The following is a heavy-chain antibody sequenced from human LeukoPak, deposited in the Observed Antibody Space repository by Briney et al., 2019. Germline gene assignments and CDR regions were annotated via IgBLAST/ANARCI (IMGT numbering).Heavy chain of an antibody. V-gene: IGHV4-39*02. CDR1: GGSITRSGDY. Sequence: SETLSLTCTVSGGSITRSGDYGGWIRQTPGKGLEWIGSIYYTGSTYNNPSLRSRLTISVDSSKNQFSLTLTSVTAADTAVYYCARDASGSSRPYYFDYWGQGTLVTVSS. CDR3: ARDASGSSRPYYFDY. D-gene: IGHD6-13*01. J-gene: IGHJ4*02. CDR2: IYYTGST.